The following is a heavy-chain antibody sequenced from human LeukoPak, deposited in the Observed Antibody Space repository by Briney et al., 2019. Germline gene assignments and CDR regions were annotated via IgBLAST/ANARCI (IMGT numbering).Heavy chain of an antibody. CDR3: AKPDPSSSAYDY. V-gene: IGHV3-23*01. J-gene: IGHJ4*02. CDR2: ISGRGET. D-gene: IGHD6-19*01. Sequence: GGSLRLSCVASGFTFNNFAINWVRQAPGKGLEWVSGISGRGETFYADSVEGRFNVSRDNFKNTVYLQMNSLRNEDTAVYYCAKPDPSSSAYDYWGQGALVTVSS. CDR1: GFTFNNFA.